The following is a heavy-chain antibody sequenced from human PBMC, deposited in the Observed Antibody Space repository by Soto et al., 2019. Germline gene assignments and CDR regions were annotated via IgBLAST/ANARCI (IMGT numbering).Heavy chain of an antibody. Sequence: GGSVRLSCAASGFTFSSYAMHWVRQAPGKGLEWVAVISYDGSNKYYADSVKGRFTISRDNSKNTLYLQMNSLRAEDTAVYYCASSGTYSPLRYYYYYGMDVWGQGTTVTVSS. CDR1: GFTFSSYA. CDR2: ISYDGSNK. V-gene: IGHV3-30-3*01. CDR3: ASSGTYSPLRYYYYYGMDV. D-gene: IGHD1-7*01. J-gene: IGHJ6*02.